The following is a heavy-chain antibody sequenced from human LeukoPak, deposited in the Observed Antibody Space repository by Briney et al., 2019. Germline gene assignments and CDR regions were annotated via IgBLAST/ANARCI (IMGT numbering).Heavy chain of an antibody. Sequence: GGSLRLSCAASGFTFSSYWMHWVRQAPGKGLEWVAVISYDGSNKYYADSVKGRFTISRDNSKNTLYLQMNSLRAEYSAVYYLAKPERGSSLWYFDLWGRGTLVTVSS. CDR3: AKPERGSSLWYFDL. V-gene: IGHV3-30*18. J-gene: IGHJ2*01. D-gene: IGHD5-12*01. CDR1: GFTFSSYW. CDR2: ISYDGSNK.